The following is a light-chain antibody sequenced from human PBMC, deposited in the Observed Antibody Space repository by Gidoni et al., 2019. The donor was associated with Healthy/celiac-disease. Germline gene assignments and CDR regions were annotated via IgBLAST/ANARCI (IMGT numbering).Light chain of an antibody. CDR3: CSYAGSSTYV. CDR2: EVS. Sequence: QSALTQPASVSGSPGQSITISCTGTSSDVGSYNLVSWYQQHPGNAPKLMIDEVSKRPSGVSNRFSGSKSGNTASLTISGLQAEDEADYYCCSYAGSSTYVFGTGTKVTVL. V-gene: IGLV2-23*02. CDR1: SSDVGSYNL. J-gene: IGLJ1*01.